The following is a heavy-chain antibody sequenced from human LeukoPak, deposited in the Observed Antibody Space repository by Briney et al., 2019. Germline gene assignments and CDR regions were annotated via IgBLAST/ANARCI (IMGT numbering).Heavy chain of an antibody. D-gene: IGHD1-26*01. CDR3: ARHGGSNTDQPLDY. CDR1: GGSISSYY. Sequence: PSETLSLTCTVSGGSISSYYWSWIRQPPGKGLEWIGYIYYSGSTNYNPSLKSRVTISVDTSKNQFSLKLSSVTAADTAVYYCARHGGSNTDQPLDYWGQGTLVTVSS. CDR2: IYYSGST. J-gene: IGHJ4*02. V-gene: IGHV4-59*08.